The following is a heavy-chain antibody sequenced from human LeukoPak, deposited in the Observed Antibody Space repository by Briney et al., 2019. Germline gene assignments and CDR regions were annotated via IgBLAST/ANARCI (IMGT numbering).Heavy chain of an antibody. CDR3: AKLRSSIHHYYGMDV. Sequence: GGSLRLSCAASGFAFSGYAMSWVRQAPGKGLEWVSGVSDSGGSTYYADSVKGRFTISRDNSKNTLYLQMNSLRAEDTAVYYCAKLRSSIHHYYGMDVWGQGTTVTVSS. J-gene: IGHJ6*02. D-gene: IGHD3-3*02. CDR2: VSDSGGST. CDR1: GFAFSGYA. V-gene: IGHV3-23*01.